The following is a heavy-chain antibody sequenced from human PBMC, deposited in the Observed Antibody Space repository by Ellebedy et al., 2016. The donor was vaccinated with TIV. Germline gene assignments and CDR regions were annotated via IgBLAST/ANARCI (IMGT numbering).Heavy chain of an antibody. D-gene: IGHD6-13*01. CDR2: INSDGSST. J-gene: IGHJ6*03. V-gene: IGHV3-74*01. CDR3: ARGGGYSSSWLLHYYYYYMDV. Sequence: GGSLRLXXAASGFTFSSYWMHWVRQAPGKGLVWVSRINSDGSSTSYADSVKGRFTISRDNAKNTLYLQMNSLRAEDTAVYYCARGGGYSSSWLLHYYYYYMDVWGKGTTVTVSS. CDR1: GFTFSSYW.